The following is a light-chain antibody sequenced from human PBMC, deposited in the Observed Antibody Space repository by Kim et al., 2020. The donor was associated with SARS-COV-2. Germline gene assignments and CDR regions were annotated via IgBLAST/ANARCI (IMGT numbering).Light chain of an antibody. CDR1: QSVSTY. V-gene: IGKV3-11*01. J-gene: IGKJ4*01. CDR3: QQRSKWPLT. Sequence: EVVLTQSPATLSLSPGERAALSCRASQSVSTYVAWYQQKPGQAPMLLIYDASNRATGIPDRFSGSGSGTDFTLTISSLEPEDFAVYYCQQRSKWPLTFGGGTKVDIK. CDR2: DAS.